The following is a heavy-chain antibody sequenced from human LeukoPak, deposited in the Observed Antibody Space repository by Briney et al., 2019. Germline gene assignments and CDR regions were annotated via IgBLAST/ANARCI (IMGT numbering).Heavy chain of an antibody. CDR1: GFIFTTYW. CDR3: ARCGSGSYYNVASDY. V-gene: IGHV3-7*01. J-gene: IGHJ4*02. CDR2: INIGGSEK. D-gene: IGHD3-10*01. Sequence: GGSLRLSCAASGFIFTTYWMSWVRQAPGKGLEWVAHINIGGSEKFYVDSVGGRFTISRDNAKNSLYLQMNSLRAEDTAVYYCARCGSGSYYNVASDYWGQGTLVTVSS.